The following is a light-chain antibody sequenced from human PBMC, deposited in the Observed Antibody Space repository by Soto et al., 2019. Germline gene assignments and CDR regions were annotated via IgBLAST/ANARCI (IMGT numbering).Light chain of an antibody. CDR3: SSLTSGSTRV. J-gene: IGLJ1*01. CDR2: EVT. V-gene: IGLV2-14*01. CDR1: SSDVGGYDY. Sequence: QSVLTQPASVSGSPGQSITISCTGTSSDVGGYDYVSWYQQHPDKAPKLIIYEVTDRPSGVSSRFSGSKSDNTASLTISGLQAEDEADYYCSSLTSGSTRVFGTGTKLTVL.